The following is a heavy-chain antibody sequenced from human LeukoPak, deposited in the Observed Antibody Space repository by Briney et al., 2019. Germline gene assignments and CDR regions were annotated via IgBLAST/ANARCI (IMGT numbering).Heavy chain of an antibody. Sequence: ESGPTLVKPTQTLTLTCTFSGFSLSTSGVGVGWIRQPPGKALEWLALIYWDDDKRYSPSLKSRLTITKDTSKNQVVLTMTNMDPVDTATYYCAHMPSCYCGFDYWGQGTLSPSSQ. CDR2: IYWDDDK. CDR3: AHMPSCYCGFDY. J-gene: IGHJ4*02. D-gene: IGHD2-2*01. CDR1: GFSLSTSGVG. V-gene: IGHV2-5*02.